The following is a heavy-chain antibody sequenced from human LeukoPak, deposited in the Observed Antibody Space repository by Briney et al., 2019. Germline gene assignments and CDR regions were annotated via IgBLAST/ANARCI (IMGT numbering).Heavy chain of an antibody. CDR2: ISAYNGNT. CDR1: GYTFTSYG. CDR3: ARDKEGNWFDP. J-gene: IGHJ5*02. Sequence: ASVKVSCKASGYTFTSYGISWVRQAPGQGPEWMGWISAYNGNTNYAQRLQGRVTMTTDTSTSTAYMELRSLRSDDTAVYYCARDKEGNWFDPWGQGTLVTVSS. V-gene: IGHV1-18*01.